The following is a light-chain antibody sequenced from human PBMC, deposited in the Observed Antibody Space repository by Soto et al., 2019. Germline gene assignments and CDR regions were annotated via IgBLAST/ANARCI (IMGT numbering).Light chain of an antibody. CDR2: TAS. CDR3: QHRHSYPLT. CDR1: QGISNY. Sequence: DIQLTQSPSFLSASVGDRVTITCRASQGISNYLAWYQQKAGKAPKLLIHTASTLQNGVPSRFSGSGSGTEFTLTISSLQPEDLATYYCQHRHSYPLTFGGETKVEIK. J-gene: IGKJ4*01. V-gene: IGKV1-9*01.